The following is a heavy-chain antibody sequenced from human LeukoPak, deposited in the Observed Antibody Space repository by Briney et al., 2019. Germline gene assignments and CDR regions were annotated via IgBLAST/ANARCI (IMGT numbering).Heavy chain of an antibody. J-gene: IGHJ6*03. D-gene: IGHD3-16*01. CDR3: ARETSQKGAHYMDV. V-gene: IGHV4-39*07. CDR1: DDSINNDRYF. Sequence: SETLSLTCSISDDSINNDRYFWAWIRQPPGKGLEWIASINYSGRTYYNPSLKSRVTISVDTSKNQFSLKLSSVTAADTAVYYCARETSQKGAHYMDVWGKGTTVTISS. CDR2: INYSGRT.